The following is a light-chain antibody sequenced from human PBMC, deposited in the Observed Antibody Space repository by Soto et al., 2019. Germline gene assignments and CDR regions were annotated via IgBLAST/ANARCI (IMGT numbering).Light chain of an antibody. CDR2: EGS. Sequence: QSALTQPASVSGSPGQSITISCTGTSSDVGSYNLVSWYQQHPGKAPKLMIYEGSKRPSGVSNPFSGSKSGNTAALTIDWAQDEDEADYYCCSYAGSSTSVFGGGTKLTVL. V-gene: IGLV2-23*01. CDR3: CSYAGSSTSV. CDR1: SSDVGSYNL. J-gene: IGLJ2*01.